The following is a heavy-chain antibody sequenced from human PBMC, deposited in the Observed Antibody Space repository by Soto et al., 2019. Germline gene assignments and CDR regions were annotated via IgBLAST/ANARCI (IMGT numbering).Heavy chain of an antibody. V-gene: IGHV4-59*11. CDR2: ISYSGST. Sequence: SETPSLTFTVSGGSISSHYWSLIRQPPGKGLEWIGYISYSGSTNYNPSFKSRVTISIDTPKNQFSLMVNSVTAADTAIYYCARTFNGYYFDFWGQGALVTVSS. J-gene: IGHJ4*02. CDR1: GGSISSHY. CDR3: ARTFNGYYFDF. D-gene: IGHD2-8*01.